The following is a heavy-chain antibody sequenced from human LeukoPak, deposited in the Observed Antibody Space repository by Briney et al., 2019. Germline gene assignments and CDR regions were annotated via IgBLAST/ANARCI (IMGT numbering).Heavy chain of an antibody. CDR2: ISPYNRIT. J-gene: IGHJ4*02. V-gene: IGHV1-18*01. D-gene: IGHD3-22*01. Sequence: ASVKVSCKASGYSFITYGISWVRQAPGQGLEWMGWISPYNRITDYAQNLQGRVTMTSDTSTSTAYMEMRSLRSDDTAVYYCARPYDSSGYYNYYFDNWGQGTLVTVSS. CDR3: ARPYDSSGYYNYYFDN. CDR1: GYSFITYG.